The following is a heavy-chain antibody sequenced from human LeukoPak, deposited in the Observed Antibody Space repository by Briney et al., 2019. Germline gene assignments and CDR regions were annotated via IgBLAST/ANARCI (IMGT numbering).Heavy chain of an antibody. CDR2: IRYSGST. CDR3: ARHEAAVDSRFDV. J-gene: IGHJ4*02. D-gene: IGHD3-22*01. Sequence: KTSETLSPTCSVSGGSIISSRYYWDWIRQPPGKGLEWIGNIRYSGSTYYNPSLKSRVTMSVDTSKNQFSLKLSSVTATDTAVYYCARHEAAVDSRFDVWSQGTLVTVSS. CDR1: GGSIISSRYY. V-gene: IGHV4-39*01.